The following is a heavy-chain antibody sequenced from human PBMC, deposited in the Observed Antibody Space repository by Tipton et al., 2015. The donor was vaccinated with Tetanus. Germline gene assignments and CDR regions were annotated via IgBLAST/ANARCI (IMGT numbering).Heavy chain of an antibody. D-gene: IGHD3-10*01. CDR3: ARHDWERFGQILQWFDP. CDR2: IYDSDST. Sequence: LRLSCTVSGGSVTTNYWSWIRQPPGRGLEWIGEIYDSDSTVYNPPLTSRVAISMDTSKNQFSLKLSSVTAADTAMYYCARHDWERFGQILQWFDPWGQGTLVTVSS. CDR1: GGSVTTNY. V-gene: IGHV4-59*08. J-gene: IGHJ5*02.